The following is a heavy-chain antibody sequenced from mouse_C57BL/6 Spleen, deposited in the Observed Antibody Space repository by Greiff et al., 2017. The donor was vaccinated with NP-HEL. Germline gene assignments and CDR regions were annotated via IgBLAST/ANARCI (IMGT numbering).Heavy chain of an antibody. CDR3: ASYDYDEFAY. CDR1: GYTFTSYW. V-gene: IGHV1-64*01. J-gene: IGHJ3*01. Sequence: QVQLQQPGAELVKPGASVKLSCKASGYTFTSYWMHWVKQRPGQGLEWIGMIHPNSGSTNYNEKFKSKATLTVDKSSSTAYMQLSSLSSEDSAVYYCASYDYDEFAYWGQGTLVTVSA. CDR2: IHPNSGST. D-gene: IGHD2-4*01.